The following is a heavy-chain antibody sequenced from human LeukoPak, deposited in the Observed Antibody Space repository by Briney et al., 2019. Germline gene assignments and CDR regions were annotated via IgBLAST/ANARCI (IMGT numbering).Heavy chain of an antibody. D-gene: IGHD3-10*01. V-gene: IGHV3-7*01. CDR3: ARDYYYGSGSYLK. CDR2: IKPDGSEK. Sequence: LEGXVNIKPDGSEKYYVDSVKGRFTISRDNAKNSLYLQMNSLRAEDTAVYYCARDYYYGSGSYLKWGQGTLVTVSS. J-gene: IGHJ4*02.